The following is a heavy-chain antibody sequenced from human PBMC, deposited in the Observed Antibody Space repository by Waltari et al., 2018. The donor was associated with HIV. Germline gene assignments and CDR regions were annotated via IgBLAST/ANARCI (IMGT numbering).Heavy chain of an antibody. D-gene: IGHD4-17*01. V-gene: IGHV3-66*02. Sequence: GSLRLSCAASGFTVSSNYMSWVRQAPGKGLEWVSVIYSGGSTYYADSVKGRFTISRDNSKNTLYLQMNSLRAEDTAVYYCARADRTDYGDRIYYYYGMDVWGQGTTVTVSS. J-gene: IGHJ6*02. CDR3: ARADRTDYGDRIYYYYGMDV. CDR1: GFTVSSNY. CDR2: IYSGGST.